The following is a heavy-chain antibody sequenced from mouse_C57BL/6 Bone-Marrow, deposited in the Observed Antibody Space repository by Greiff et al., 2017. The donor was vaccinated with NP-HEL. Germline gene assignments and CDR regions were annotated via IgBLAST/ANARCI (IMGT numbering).Heavy chain of an antibody. CDR3: ARDYYGSSYPVDY. Sequence: QVQLQQSGPELVKPGASVKISCKASGYAFSSSWMNWVKQRPGKGLEWIGRIYPGDGDTNYNGKFKGKATLTADKSSSTAYMQLSSLTSEDSAVYCCARDYYGSSYPVDYWCQGTTLTVSS. V-gene: IGHV1-82*01. D-gene: IGHD1-1*01. CDR1: GYAFSSSW. CDR2: IYPGDGDT. J-gene: IGHJ2*01.